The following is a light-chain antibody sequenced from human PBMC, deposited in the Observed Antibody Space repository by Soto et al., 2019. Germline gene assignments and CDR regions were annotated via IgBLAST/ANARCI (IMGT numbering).Light chain of an antibody. Sequence: EIVLTQSPATLSVSPGERATLSCRGSQSISNNLAWFQQRPGQAPRLLIYCASTRATGIPARFSGSGSGTDFTLTITSLQSEDCAVYYCQQYDNWPPVTFGQGTKVELK. V-gene: IGKV3-15*01. CDR2: CAS. J-gene: IGKJ1*01. CDR3: QQYDNWPPVT. CDR1: QSISNN.